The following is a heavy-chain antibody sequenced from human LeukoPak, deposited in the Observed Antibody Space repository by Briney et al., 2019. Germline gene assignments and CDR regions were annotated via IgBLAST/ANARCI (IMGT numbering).Heavy chain of an antibody. J-gene: IGHJ6*03. CDR1: GYTFTNYA. CDR3: ARVKSSSGGWRGREDYYYYMDV. V-gene: IGHV7-4-1*02. D-gene: IGHD6-19*01. CDR2: INTNTGKS. Sequence: ASVKVSCKASGYTFTNYAVIWVRQAPGQGLEWMGWINTNTGKSTYAQGFTGRFVFSLETSVNTAYLQITSLKAEDTAVYYCARVKSSSGGWRGREDYYYYMDVWGKGTTVTVSS.